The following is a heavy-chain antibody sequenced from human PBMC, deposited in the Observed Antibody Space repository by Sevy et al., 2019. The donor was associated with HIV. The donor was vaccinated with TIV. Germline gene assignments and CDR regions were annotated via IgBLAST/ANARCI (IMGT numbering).Heavy chain of an antibody. CDR1: ELTSVPLN. Sequence: GGSLSPSWAASELTSVPLNINGVAQAPGKGLSGISYIGKRGRTTYFADSLRGRFTISRDNAKNSLFLEMHSLTDEDTAVYYCAREENRELGTIPLDSWGRGIQVTVSS. V-gene: IGHV3-48*02. D-gene: IGHD7-27*01. J-gene: IGHJ4*02. CDR3: AREENRELGTIPLDS. CDR2: IGKRGRTT.